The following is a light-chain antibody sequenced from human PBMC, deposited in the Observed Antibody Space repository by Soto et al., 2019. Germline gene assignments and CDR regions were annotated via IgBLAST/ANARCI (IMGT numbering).Light chain of an antibody. V-gene: IGKV1-8*01. CDR1: QGISSY. CDR2: AAS. CDR3: QQYYSYPHLT. J-gene: IGKJ4*01. Sequence: AIRMTQSPSSLSASTGDRVTITCRASQGISSYLAWYQQKPGKAPKLLIYAASTLQSGVPSRFSGSGSGTDFTLTISCLQSEDFATYYCQQYYSYPHLTFGGVTTVEIK.